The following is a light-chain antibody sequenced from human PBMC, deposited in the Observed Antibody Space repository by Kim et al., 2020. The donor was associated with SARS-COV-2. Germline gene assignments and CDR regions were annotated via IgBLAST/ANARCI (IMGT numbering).Light chain of an antibody. CDR1: QGVSSY. CDR2: AAS. Sequence: SPGDRVTITCRASQGVSSYLAWYQQKPAKAPKLLIYAASTLQSGVPSRFSGSGSGTDFTLTINSLQSEDFATYYCKQYYTYPRGTFGQGTKVDIK. V-gene: IGKV1-8*01. CDR3: KQYYTYPRGT. J-gene: IGKJ1*01.